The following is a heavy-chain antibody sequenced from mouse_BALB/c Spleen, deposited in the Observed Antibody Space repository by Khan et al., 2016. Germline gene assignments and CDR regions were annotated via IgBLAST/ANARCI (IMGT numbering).Heavy chain of an antibody. V-gene: IGHV1S34*01. J-gene: IGHJ4*01. D-gene: IGHD2-4*01. CDR1: GYSFTGYY. Sequence: LVKTGASVKISCKASGYSFTGYYIHWVKQSHGKGLEWIGYISCYNGATNYNQKFRGKATFTVDTSSSTAYMQFNSLTSEDSAVYYCASVDYDVYYAMDYWGQGTSVTVSS. CDR2: ISCYNGAT. CDR3: ASVDYDVYYAMDY.